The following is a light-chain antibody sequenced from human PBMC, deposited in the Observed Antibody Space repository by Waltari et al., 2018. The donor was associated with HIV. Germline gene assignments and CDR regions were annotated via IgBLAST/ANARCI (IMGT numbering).Light chain of an antibody. V-gene: IGLV2-14*01. CDR3: SSYTSSSPVV. CDR1: SSDVGGYNY. J-gene: IGLJ2*01. CDR2: VVS. Sequence: QSAMTQPASVSGSPGQSITISFTGTSSDVGGYNYVSWYQQHPGKAPILMIYVVSKRPSGVSSRFSGSKSGNTASLTISGLQAEDEADYYCSSYTSSSPVVFGGGTKLTVL.